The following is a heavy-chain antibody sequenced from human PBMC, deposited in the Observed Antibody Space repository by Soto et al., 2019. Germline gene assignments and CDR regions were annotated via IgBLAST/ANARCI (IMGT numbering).Heavy chain of an antibody. CDR2: IYYSGST. V-gene: IGHV4-39*01. J-gene: IGHJ6*02. D-gene: IGHD6-13*01. CDR1: GGSISSSSYY. Sequence: PSETLSLTCTVSGGSISSSSYYWGWIRQPPGKGLEWIGSIYYSGSTYYNPSLKSRVTISVDTSKNQFSLKLSSVTAADTAVYYCARHVKEAAAGYSSLFYYYYGMDVWGQGTTVTVSS. CDR3: ARHVKEAAAGYSSLFYYYYGMDV.